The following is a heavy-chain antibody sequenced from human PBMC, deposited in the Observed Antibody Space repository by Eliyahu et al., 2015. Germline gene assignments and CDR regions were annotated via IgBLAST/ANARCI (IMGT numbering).Heavy chain of an antibody. CDR3: ARINYYDSSGYVQPDY. V-gene: IGHV2-70*15. D-gene: IGHD3-22*01. CDR1: GFSLSTSGMC. Sequence: QVTLRESGPALVKPTQTLTLTCTFSGFSLSTSGMCVSWIRQPPGKALEWLARLDWDDDKYYSTSLKTRLTISKDTSKNQVVLTMTNMDPVDTATYYCARINYYDSSGYVQPDYWGQGTLVTVSS. CDR2: LDWDDDK. J-gene: IGHJ4*02.